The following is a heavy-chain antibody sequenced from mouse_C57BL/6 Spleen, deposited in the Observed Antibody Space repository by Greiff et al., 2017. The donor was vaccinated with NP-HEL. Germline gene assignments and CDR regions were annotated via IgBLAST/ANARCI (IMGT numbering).Heavy chain of an antibody. D-gene: IGHD2-4*01. Sequence: EVQRVESGGGLVKPGGSLKLSCAASGFTFSDYGMHWVRQAPEQGLEWVAYISSGSSTIYYADTVKGRFTISRDNAKNTLFLQMTSRRSEDTAMYYCARPYDYDQAWCAYWGQGTLVTVSA. CDR2: ISSGSSTI. J-gene: IGHJ3*01. CDR1: GFTFSDYG. V-gene: IGHV5-17*01. CDR3: ARPYDYDQAWCAY.